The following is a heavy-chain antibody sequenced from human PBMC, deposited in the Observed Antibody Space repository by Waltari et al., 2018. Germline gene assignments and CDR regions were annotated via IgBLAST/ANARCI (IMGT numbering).Heavy chain of an antibody. CDR1: GFTFSDYS. D-gene: IGHD2-8*01. J-gene: IGHJ4*02. CDR3: ARDYCNNGSCYWYFDY. Sequence: VRLVESGGGLVKPGGSLRLACEPSGFTFSDYSLNWVRQAPGKGLEWVSSVSRTSSYKYYADSVKGRFTVSRDNVKGSLFLQMNGLRAEDTGVYYCARDYCNNGSCYWYFDYWGQGTLVTVSS. CDR2: VSRTSSYK. V-gene: IGHV3-21*01.